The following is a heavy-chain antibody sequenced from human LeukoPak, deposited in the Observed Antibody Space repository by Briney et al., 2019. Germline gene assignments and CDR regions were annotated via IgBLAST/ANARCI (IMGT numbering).Heavy chain of an antibody. CDR3: ARDYEDIVVVVAATHEYNWFDP. Sequence: ASVKVSCKASGYTFTNFGISWVRQAPGQGLEWMGWISVYNGHTNFAQKLQGRVTMTTDTSTSTAYMELRSLRSDDTAVYYCARDYEDIVVVVAATHEYNWFDPWGQGTLVTVSS. CDR2: ISVYNGHT. J-gene: IGHJ5*02. CDR1: GYTFTNFG. V-gene: IGHV1-18*01. D-gene: IGHD2-15*01.